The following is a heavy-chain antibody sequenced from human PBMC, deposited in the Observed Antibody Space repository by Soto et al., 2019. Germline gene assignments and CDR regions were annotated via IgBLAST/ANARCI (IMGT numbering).Heavy chain of an antibody. V-gene: IGHV3-74*01. CDR1: GFTFSSYW. CDR2: INGDESTT. CDR3: TRPRYDDSGTPFDY. Sequence: EVQLVESGGGLVQPGESLRLSCATSGFTFSSYWMHWVRQAPGKGLVWVSRINGDESTTSYADSVKGRFTISRDNAKNTLYLRMNSLRAEDTAVYYCTRPRYDDSGTPFDYWGQGTLVTVSS. J-gene: IGHJ4*02. D-gene: IGHD3-22*01.